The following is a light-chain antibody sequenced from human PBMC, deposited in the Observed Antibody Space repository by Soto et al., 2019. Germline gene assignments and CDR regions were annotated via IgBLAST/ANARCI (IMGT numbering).Light chain of an antibody. J-gene: IGKJ1*01. Sequence: DIQMTQSPSTLSASVGDRVTITCRASQSINNWLAWYQQKPGKAPKLLIYRASSLENGVPSRFSGRGSGTEFIFTITSRQPDDFATYYCQQYSSASTFGQGTQVEI. CDR2: RAS. CDR1: QSINNW. CDR3: QQYSSAST. V-gene: IGKV1-5*03.